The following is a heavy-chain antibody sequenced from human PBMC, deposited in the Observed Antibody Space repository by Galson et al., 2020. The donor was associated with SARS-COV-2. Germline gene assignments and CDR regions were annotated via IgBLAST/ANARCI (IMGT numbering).Heavy chain of an antibody. CDR2: ISGSGGST. J-gene: IGHJ6*02. D-gene: IGHD3-16*01. Sequence: GESLKISCAASGFTFSSYAMSWVRQAPGKGLEWVSAISGSGGSTYYADSVKGRFTISRDNSKNTLYLQMNSLSAEDTAVYYCAKVWLLRAYYGMDVWGQGTTVTVSS. CDR1: GFTFSSYA. CDR3: AKVWLLRAYYGMDV. V-gene: IGHV3-23*01.